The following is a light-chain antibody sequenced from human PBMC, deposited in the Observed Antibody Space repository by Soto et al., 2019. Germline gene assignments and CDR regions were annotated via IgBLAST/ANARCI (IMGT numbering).Light chain of an antibody. CDR2: AAS. CDR1: QGISSY. Sequence: AILMTQSPSSFSSSPGERVTLTCRASQGISSYLAWYQQKPGQAPKLLIYAASTWQSGVPARFSGSGSGTDFTLTISSLQSEDFATYYCQQYYSYPLTFGEGTKVEIK. J-gene: IGKJ1*01. V-gene: IGKV1-8*01. CDR3: QQYYSYPLT.